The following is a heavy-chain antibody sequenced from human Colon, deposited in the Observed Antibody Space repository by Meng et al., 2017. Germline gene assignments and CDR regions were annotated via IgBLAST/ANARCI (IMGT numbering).Heavy chain of an antibody. D-gene: IGHD1-1*01. CDR3: ARGLNEGGLAHNWFDP. CDR2: INHSGST. Sequence: VQLHESGPGLGKPSQNLSLTCTVSGGSLSSDTYYWTWIRQDPGKGLEWIGIINHSGSTYYNPSLKSRVTMSLDTSKQQFSLKLISVTAADTAVYFCARGLNEGGLAHNWFDPWGQGTLVTVSS. CDR1: GGSLSSDTYY. V-gene: IGHV4-31*03. J-gene: IGHJ5*02.